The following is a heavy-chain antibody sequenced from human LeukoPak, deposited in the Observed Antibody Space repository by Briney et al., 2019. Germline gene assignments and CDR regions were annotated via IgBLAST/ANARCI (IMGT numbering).Heavy chain of an antibody. D-gene: IGHD3-3*01. CDR1: GYTFTGYW. CDR3: ARSLEWLLYRHDAFDI. V-gene: IGHV7-4-1*02. CDR2: INTNTGNP. J-gene: IGHJ3*02. Sequence: GASVKLSCKAFGYTFTGYWMHWVRQAPGQGLEWMGWINTNTGNPTYAQGFTGRFVFSLDTSVSTAYLQISSLKAEDTAVYYCARSLEWLLYRHDAFDIWGQGTMVTVSS.